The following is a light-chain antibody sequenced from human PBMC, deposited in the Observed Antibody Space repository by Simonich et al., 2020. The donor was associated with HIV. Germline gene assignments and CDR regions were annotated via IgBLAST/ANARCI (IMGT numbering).Light chain of an antibody. CDR3: QQYDNLPWT. CDR2: GAS. CDR1: QDITNY. Sequence: DIQMTQSPSSLPASVGDRVTITCQASQDITNYLNWYQQKPGKPPKLLIYGASNLETGVPSRFNGTGCGTDFTFTINSLQPEDIATYYCQQYDNLPWTFGRGTKVEIK. V-gene: IGKV1-33*01. J-gene: IGKJ1*01.